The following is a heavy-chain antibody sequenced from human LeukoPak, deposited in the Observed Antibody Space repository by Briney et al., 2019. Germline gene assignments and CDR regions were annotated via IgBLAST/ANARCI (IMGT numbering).Heavy chain of an antibody. CDR2: ISSSGSTK. CDR1: EFTVSSNY. J-gene: IGHJ4*02. D-gene: IGHD3-10*01. Sequence: GGSLRLSCAASEFTVSSNYMTWVRQVPGKGLEWVSYISSSGSTKYYADSVKGRFTISRDNAKNSLYLQMNSLRAEDTAVYYCARALRAVRGYYFDYWGQGTLVTVSS. CDR3: ARALRAVRGYYFDY. V-gene: IGHV3-48*03.